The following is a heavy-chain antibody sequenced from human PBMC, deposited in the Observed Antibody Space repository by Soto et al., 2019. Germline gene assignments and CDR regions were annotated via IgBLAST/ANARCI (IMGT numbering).Heavy chain of an antibody. Sequence: LXLTCTVSGGSMSRGVYYWSWILQHPGKGLEWIGYIYYSGSTYYNPSLKSRVTISVDTSKNQFSLKLSSVTAADTAVYYCARDARQQLAPWGQGTLVTVYS. J-gene: IGHJ4*02. V-gene: IGHV4-31*03. CDR2: IYYSGST. CDR1: GGSMSRGVYY. D-gene: IGHD6-13*01. CDR3: ARDARQQLAP.